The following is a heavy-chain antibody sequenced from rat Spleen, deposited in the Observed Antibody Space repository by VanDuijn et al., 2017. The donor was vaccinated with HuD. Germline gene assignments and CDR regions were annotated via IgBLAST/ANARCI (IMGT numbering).Heavy chain of an antibody. V-gene: IGHV3-1*01. J-gene: IGHJ2*01. CDR3: ERYFPVFMVIAD. CDR2: ISYSGST. CDR1: GYSITSNY. D-gene: IGHD1-12*03. Sequence: EVQLQESGPGLVKPSQSLSLTCSVTGYSITSNYWGWIRKFPGNKMEWIGHISYSGSTSYNPSLKSRISITRDTSKNQLFLQLNSVTTEDTARYSCERYFPVFMVIADWGQGVMVTVSS.